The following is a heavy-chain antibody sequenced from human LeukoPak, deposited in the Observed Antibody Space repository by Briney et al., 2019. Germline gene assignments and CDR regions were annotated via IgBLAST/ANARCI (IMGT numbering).Heavy chain of an antibody. CDR3: AKTGSGYCSGGSCYTSYFDY. J-gene: IGHJ4*02. V-gene: IGHV3-30*02. CDR1: GFTFSSYG. CDR2: IRYDGSNK. D-gene: IGHD2-15*01. Sequence: PGGSLRLSCAASGFTFSSYGMHWVRQAPGKGLEWVAFIRYDGSNKYYADSVKCRFTISRDNSKNTLYLQMNSLRAEDTAVYYCAKTGSGYCSGGSCYTSYFDYWGQGTLVTVSS.